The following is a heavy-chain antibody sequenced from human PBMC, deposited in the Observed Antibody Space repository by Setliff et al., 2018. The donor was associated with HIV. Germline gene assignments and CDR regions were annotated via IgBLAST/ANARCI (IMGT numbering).Heavy chain of an antibody. Sequence: KPSETLSLTCTVSGSSISGHFWTWIRQPPGKGLEWIGYIRTTGSTNYNPSPKSRVIISLDTSKNQFSLNLTSVTAADTAVYYCARSKTFYDFWGGYYTHGAFKIWGLGTMVTVSS. V-gene: IGHV4-4*08. D-gene: IGHD3-3*01. CDR1: GSSISGHF. J-gene: IGHJ3*02. CDR3: ARSKTFYDFWGGYYTHGAFKI. CDR2: IRTTGST.